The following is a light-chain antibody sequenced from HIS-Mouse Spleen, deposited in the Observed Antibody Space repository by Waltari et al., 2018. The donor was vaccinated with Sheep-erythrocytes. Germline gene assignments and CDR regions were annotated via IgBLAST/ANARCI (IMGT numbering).Light chain of an antibody. Sequence: QSALTQPRSVSGSPGQSVTISRTGTSSDVGGYNDVSRYQQHPAKAPKLMIYDVSKRPSGVPDRFYGSKSGNTASLTISGLQAEDEADYYCCSYAGSYNHVFATGTKVTVL. V-gene: IGLV2-11*01. CDR2: DVS. CDR1: SSDVGGYND. CDR3: CSYAGSYNHV. J-gene: IGLJ1*01.